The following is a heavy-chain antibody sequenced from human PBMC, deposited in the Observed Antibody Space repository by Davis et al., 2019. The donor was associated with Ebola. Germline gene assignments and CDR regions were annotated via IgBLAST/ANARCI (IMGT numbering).Heavy chain of an antibody. CDR3: AKSKYNWFDP. CDR1: GFTFSSHG. V-gene: IGHV3-30*02. Sequence: GESLKISCAASGFTFSSHGMHWVRQAPGKGLEWVAFIRYDGSNKYYADSVKGRFTISRDNSKNTLYLQMNSLRAEDTAVYYCAKSKYNWFDPWGQGTLVTVSS. CDR2: IRYDGSNK. J-gene: IGHJ5*02.